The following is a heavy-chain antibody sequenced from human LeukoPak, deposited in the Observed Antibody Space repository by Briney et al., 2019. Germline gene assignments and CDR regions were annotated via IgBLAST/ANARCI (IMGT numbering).Heavy chain of an antibody. D-gene: IGHD5-12*01. CDR2: IWYDGSNK. CDR1: GFTFSSYG. J-gene: IGHJ4*02. CDR3: AKDAGGWLRGGLLRTYFDY. V-gene: IGHV3-33*06. Sequence: PGGSLRLSCAASGFTFSSYGMHWVRQAPGKGLAWVAVIWYDGSNKYYADSVKGRFTISRDNSKNTLYLQMNSLRAEDTAVYYCAKDAGGWLRGGLLRTYFDYWGQGTLVTVSS.